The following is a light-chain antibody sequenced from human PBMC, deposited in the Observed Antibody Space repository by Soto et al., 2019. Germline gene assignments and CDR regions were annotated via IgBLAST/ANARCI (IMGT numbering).Light chain of an antibody. V-gene: IGKV1-39*01. CDR2: AAS. CDR1: QSISSY. CDR3: QQSYT. Sequence: DIQMTQSPSSLSASVGDRVTITCRASQSISSYLNWYQQKPVKAPKLLIYAASSLQSGVPSRFSGSGSGTDFTLTISSLQPEDFATYYCQQSYTFGQGTKVDIK. J-gene: IGKJ1*01.